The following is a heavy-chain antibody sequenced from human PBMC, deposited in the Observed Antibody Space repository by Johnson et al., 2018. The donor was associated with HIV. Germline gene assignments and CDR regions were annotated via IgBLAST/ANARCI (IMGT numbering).Heavy chain of an antibody. J-gene: IGHJ3*02. CDR3: AKEEAWKGERRGGDAFDI. CDR1: GFTFSNYA. Sequence: VQLVESGGGVVQPGKSLRLSCAASGFTFSNYAMHWVRQAPGKGLEWVSGISWNSGSIGSADSVKGRFTISRDNSKNTLYLQMNSLRPEDTAGYYCAKEEAWKGERRGGDAFDIWGQGTMGTVSS. V-gene: IGHV3-9*01. D-gene: IGHD1-1*01. CDR2: ISWNSGSI.